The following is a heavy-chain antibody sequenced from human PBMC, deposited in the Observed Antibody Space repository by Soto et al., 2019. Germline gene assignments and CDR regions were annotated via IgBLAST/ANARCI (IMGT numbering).Heavy chain of an antibody. J-gene: IGHJ4*02. V-gene: IGHV4-39*01. CDR3: ARGGYDSSGYYHNQNLNPFDY. D-gene: IGHD3-22*01. CDR1: GGSISSSSYY. CDR2: IYYSGST. Sequence: SETLSLTCTVSGGSISSSSYYWGWIRQPPGKGLEWIGSIYYSGSTYYNPSLKSRVTISVDTSKNQFSLRAEDTAVYYCARGGYDSSGYYHNQNLNPFDYWGQGTLVTVSS.